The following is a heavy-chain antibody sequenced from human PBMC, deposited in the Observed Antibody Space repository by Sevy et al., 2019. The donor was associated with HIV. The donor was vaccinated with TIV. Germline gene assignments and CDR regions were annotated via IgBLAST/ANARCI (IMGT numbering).Heavy chain of an antibody. D-gene: IGHD1-26*01. CDR3: ARGVRMVVGATRFDY. Sequence: GGSLRLSCAASGFTFGDYYMSWIRQAPGKGLEWVSYISTVGSTIYYADSVKGRFTISRDNAKNSLYLQMNSLRAEDTAVYYCARGVRMVVGATRFDYWGRGTLVTVSS. CDR2: ISTVGSTI. V-gene: IGHV3-11*01. CDR1: GFTFGDYY. J-gene: IGHJ4*02.